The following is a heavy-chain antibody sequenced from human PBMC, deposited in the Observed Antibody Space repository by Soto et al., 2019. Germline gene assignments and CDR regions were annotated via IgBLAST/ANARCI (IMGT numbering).Heavy chain of an antibody. CDR3: ARDRVPKSSACFPFDY. Sequence: QIRLVQSGAEVKKPGASVKVSCKASGYTFNIYGINWVRQAPGQGLEWMGWISAFNGKTNYAQNVQGRVTMTTDTSTSTAYVELRRLRSDNTGVYYCARDRVPKSSACFPFDYWRHGTLVPVSS. CDR2: ISAFNGKT. CDR1: GYTFNIYG. D-gene: IGHD3-22*01. V-gene: IGHV1-18*01. J-gene: IGHJ4*01.